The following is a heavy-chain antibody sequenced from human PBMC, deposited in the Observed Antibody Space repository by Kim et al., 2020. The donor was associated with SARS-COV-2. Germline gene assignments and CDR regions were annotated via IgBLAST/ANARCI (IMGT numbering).Heavy chain of an antibody. D-gene: IGHD5-12*01. Sequence: AASGKGRFTISRENSKTTLFLKINSLRAEDTAVYYCARGGATSYGAHDSWGQGSLVTVSS. CDR3: ARGGATSYGAHDS. V-gene: IGHV3-23*01. J-gene: IGHJ4*02.